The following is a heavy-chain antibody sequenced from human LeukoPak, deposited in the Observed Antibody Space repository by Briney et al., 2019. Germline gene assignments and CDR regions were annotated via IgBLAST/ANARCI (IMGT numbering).Heavy chain of an antibody. D-gene: IGHD3-22*01. J-gene: IGHJ5*02. CDR2: INGDGSNI. V-gene: IGHV3-74*01. CDR3: ARDHWARYYYDPQPFDP. CDR1: GFTFSSYW. Sequence: GGSLRLSCVASGFTFSSYWMHWVRQDPRKGLVWVPRINGDGSNINYADSVRGRFSISRDNSKNTLYLQMNSLRAEDTAVYYCARDHWARYYYDPQPFDPWGQGTLVTVSS.